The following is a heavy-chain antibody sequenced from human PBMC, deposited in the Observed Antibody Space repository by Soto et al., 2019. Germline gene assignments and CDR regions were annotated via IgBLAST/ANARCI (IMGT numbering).Heavy chain of an antibody. CDR3: ARGLPMVRGVKVNRPNWFDP. J-gene: IGHJ5*02. CDR1: GYTFTSYY. V-gene: IGHV1-46*01. D-gene: IGHD3-10*01. CDR2: INPSGGST. Sequence: ASVKVSCKASGYTFTSYYMHWVRQAHGQGLEWMGIINPSGGSTSYAQKFQGRVTMTRDTSTSTVYMELSSLRSEDTAVYYCARGLPMVRGVKVNRPNWFDPWGQGTLVTVSS.